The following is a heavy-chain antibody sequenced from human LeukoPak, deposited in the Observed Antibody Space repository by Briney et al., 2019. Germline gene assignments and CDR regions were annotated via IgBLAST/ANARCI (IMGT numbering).Heavy chain of an antibody. CDR2: IYSSGNT. V-gene: IGHV4-59*01. J-gene: IGHJ4*02. D-gene: IGHD6-6*01. Sequence: PSGTLSLTCTVSHDPFISYYWNWIRQPPGKGLEWIGYIYSSGNTDYNHALKSRFTMSMDTSRNQFSLKLGSVTAADTAIYYCAGDEGIAAQFDYWGQGALVTVSS. CDR1: HDPFISYY. CDR3: AGDEGIAAQFDY.